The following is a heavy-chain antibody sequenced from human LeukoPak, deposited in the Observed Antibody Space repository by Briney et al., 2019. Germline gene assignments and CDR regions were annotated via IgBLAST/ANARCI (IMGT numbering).Heavy chain of an antibody. CDR3: ARGDYSNYGFDY. Sequence: GGSLRLSCAASGFTFSTYGMNWVRQAPGKGLEWVSHISSTSTAIYYADSVRGRFTISRDNSKNTLYLQMNSLRAEDTAVYYCARGDYSNYGFDYWGQGTLVTVSS. V-gene: IGHV3-48*01. CDR1: GFTFSTYG. D-gene: IGHD4-11*01. J-gene: IGHJ4*02. CDR2: ISSTSTAI.